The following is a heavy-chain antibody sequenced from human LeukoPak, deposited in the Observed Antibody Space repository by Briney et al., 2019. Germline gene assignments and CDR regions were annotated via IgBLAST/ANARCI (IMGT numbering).Heavy chain of an antibody. D-gene: IGHD3-9*01. V-gene: IGHV4-59*08. CDR3: ARSGPVYDILTGPPPGTLDY. J-gene: IGHJ4*02. CDR1: GGSISSYY. Sequence: SETLSLTCTVSGGSISSYYWSWIRQPPGKGLEWIGYIYYSGSTNYNPSLKSRVTISVDTSKNQFSLKLSSVTAADTAVYYCARSGPVYDILTGPPPGTLDYWGQGTLVTVSS. CDR2: IYYSGST.